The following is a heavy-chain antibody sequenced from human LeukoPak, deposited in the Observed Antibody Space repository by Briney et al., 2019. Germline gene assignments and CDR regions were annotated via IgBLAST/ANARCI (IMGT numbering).Heavy chain of an antibody. CDR3: ARLYGASSSLDY. D-gene: IGHD6-6*01. J-gene: IGHJ4*02. CDR1: GFMFSTYE. Sequence: PGGSLRLSCAASGFMFSTYEMNWVRQAPGKGLEWVSSISSSSSYIYYADSVKGRFTISRDNAKNSLYLQMNSLRAEDTAVYYCARLYGASSSLDYWGQGTLVTVSS. CDR2: ISSSSSYI. V-gene: IGHV3-21*01.